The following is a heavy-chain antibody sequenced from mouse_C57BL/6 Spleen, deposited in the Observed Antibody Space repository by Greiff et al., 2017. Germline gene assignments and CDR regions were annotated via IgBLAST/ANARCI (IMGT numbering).Heavy chain of an antibody. Sequence: QVQLQQPGAELVKPGASVKLSCKASGYTFTSYWMHWVKQRPGRGLEWIGRIDPNSGCTPYNEKFKSKATLTVDKPSSSAYMHRSSLTSEDSAVYYCARGYYGSSPFAYWGQGTLVTVSA. CDR2: IDPNSGCT. V-gene: IGHV1-72*01. CDR1: GYTFTSYW. CDR3: ARGYYGSSPFAY. D-gene: IGHD1-1*01. J-gene: IGHJ3*01.